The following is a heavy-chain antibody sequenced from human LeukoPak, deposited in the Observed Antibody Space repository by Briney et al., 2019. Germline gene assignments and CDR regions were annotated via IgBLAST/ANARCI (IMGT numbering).Heavy chain of an antibody. D-gene: IGHD2-15*01. CDR2: ISISISYI. J-gene: IGHJ6*02. Sequence: GGSLRLSCAASGFTFSIYSMNWVRQAPRKGLEWGSSISISISYIYSTDSVKGRFTISTDNAKTSLYLQMNSLRADDTAVYYCARAGYCSGGSCYSEGSYYYYYYGMDVWGQGTTVTVSS. CDR1: GFTFSIYS. V-gene: IGHV3-21*01. CDR3: ARAGYCSGGSCYSEGSYYYYYYGMDV.